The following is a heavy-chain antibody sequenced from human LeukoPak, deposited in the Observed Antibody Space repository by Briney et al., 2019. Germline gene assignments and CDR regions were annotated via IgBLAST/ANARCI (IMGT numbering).Heavy chain of an antibody. CDR3: ARYSSGWSLFDY. V-gene: IGHV1-8*01. Sequence: GASVKVSCKASGYTFTSYDINWVRQATGQGLEWMGWMNPNSGNTGYAQKFQGRVTMTRNTSIRTAYMELSSLRSEDTAVYYCARYSSGWSLFDYWGQGTLVTVSS. D-gene: IGHD6-19*01. CDR2: MNPNSGNT. J-gene: IGHJ4*02. CDR1: GYTFTSYD.